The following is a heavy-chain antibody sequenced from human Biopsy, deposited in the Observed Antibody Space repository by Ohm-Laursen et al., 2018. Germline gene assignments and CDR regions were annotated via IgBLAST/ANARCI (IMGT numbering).Heavy chain of an antibody. CDR2: IWDNGNNK. CDR3: ARDVFCTTTSCYLFEY. V-gene: IGHV3-33*01. Sequence: SLRLSCAASGFDFSSYGMHWVRQTPGKGLEWVALIWDNGNNKYYADSVNGRFTISRDDAKDTLYLEMNSLRAEDTAVYYCARDVFCTTTSCYLFEYWGQGTLVTVSS. D-gene: IGHD2-2*01. J-gene: IGHJ4*02. CDR1: GFDFSSYG.